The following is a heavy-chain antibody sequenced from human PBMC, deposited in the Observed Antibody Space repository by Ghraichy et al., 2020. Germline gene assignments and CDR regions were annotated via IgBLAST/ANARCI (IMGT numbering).Heavy chain of an antibody. Sequence: GESLNISCKGSGYSFSNYWIGWVRQMPGKGLEWMGTIYPGDSDPRYSTSFQGQVPISADKSINTALLQWSSLKASDTAMYYCSRPGTTLGAYWGQGTLVTFSS. J-gene: IGHJ4*02. CDR2: IYPGDSDP. CDR1: GYSFSNYW. CDR3: SRPGTTLGAY. V-gene: IGHV5-51*01. D-gene: IGHD1-1*01.